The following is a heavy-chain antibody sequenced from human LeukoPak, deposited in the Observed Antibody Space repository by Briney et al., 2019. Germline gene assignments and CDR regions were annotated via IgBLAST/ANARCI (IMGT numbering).Heavy chain of an antibody. CDR3: ARVRYIYGYASDI. D-gene: IGHD5-18*01. CDR2: IYSGGST. Sequence: QPGGSPRLSCAASGFTVSSNYMSWVRQAPGKGLEWVSIIYSGGSTYYADSVKGRFTISRDNSKNTLYLQMNSLRAEDTAMYYCARVRYIYGYASDIWGQGTMVTVSS. V-gene: IGHV3-53*01. CDR1: GFTVSSNY. J-gene: IGHJ3*02.